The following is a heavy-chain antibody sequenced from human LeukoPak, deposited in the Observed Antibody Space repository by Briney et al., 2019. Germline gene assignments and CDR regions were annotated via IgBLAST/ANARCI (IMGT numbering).Heavy chain of an antibody. J-gene: IGHJ6*03. CDR2: IYYSGST. Sequence: SETLSLTCTVSGGSISSSSYYGGWIRQPPGKGLEWIGSIYYSGSTYYNPSLKRRVTVSVDTSKYQFSLKLSSVTAADTAVYYCASLYRGIFGVVINLSYYYYMDVWGKGTTVTVSS. CDR3: ASLYRGIFGVVINLSYYYYMDV. CDR1: GGSISSSSYY. V-gene: IGHV4-39*01. D-gene: IGHD3-3*01.